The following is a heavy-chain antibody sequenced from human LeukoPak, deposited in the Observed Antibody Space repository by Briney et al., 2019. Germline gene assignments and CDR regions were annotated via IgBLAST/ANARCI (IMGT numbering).Heavy chain of an antibody. CDR3: ARVSQTPAYYYTSGYYYHGY. Sequence: AASVKVSCKASGYTFSAYDINWVRQATGQGLEWMGWMNPNSGNTGFAQKFQGRVTMTRDTSINTAYMQLSNLRSEDTAVYYCARVSQTPAYYYTSGYYYHGYWGQGTRVTVSS. CDR2: MNPNSGNT. J-gene: IGHJ4*02. CDR1: GYTFSAYD. D-gene: IGHD3-22*01. V-gene: IGHV1-8*01.